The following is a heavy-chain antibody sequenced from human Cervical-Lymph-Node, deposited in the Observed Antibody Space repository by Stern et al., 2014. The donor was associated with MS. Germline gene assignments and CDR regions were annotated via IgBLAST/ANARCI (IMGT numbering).Heavy chain of an antibody. V-gene: IGHV4-31*03. J-gene: IGHJ3*02. D-gene: IGHD3-16*01. CDR3: AAIGPLMEGAAFDI. Sequence: QVQLQESGPGLVKPSQTLSLSCTVSGAPVNSGGYYWTWIRQVPGKGLEWIGYIHHSGATFYNPPLKSRVTISVDTSENQVSLMLSSVTAADTAVYYCAAIGPLMEGAAFDIWGQGTLVTVSS. CDR2: IHHSGAT. CDR1: GAPVNSGGYY.